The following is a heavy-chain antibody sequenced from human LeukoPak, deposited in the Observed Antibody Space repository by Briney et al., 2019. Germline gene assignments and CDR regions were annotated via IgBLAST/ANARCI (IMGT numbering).Heavy chain of an antibody. D-gene: IGHD1-26*01. J-gene: IGHJ4*02. V-gene: IGHV4-34*01. CDR3: ARGGKVGDESGSREFDY. CDR1: GGSFSRYY. Sequence: SETLSLTCAVYGGSFSRYYWSWLRQPPGKGLEWIGEINHSVSTNYNPSLKSRVTISVDTSKNQFSLKLSSVTAADTAVYYCARGGKVGDESGSREFDYWGQGTLVTVSS. CDR2: INHSVST.